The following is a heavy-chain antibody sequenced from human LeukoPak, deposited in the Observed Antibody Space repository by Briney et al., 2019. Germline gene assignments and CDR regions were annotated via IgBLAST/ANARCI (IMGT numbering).Heavy chain of an antibody. J-gene: IGHJ6*03. Sequence: GSLRLSCAASGFTFSSYAMHWGRQAPGKGLEWVAVISYDGSNKYYADSVKGRFTISRDNSKNTLYLQMNSLRAEDTAVYYCARADSFRKTNYYMDVWGKGTTVTVSS. D-gene: IGHD3-22*01. CDR1: GFTFSSYA. V-gene: IGHV3-30*04. CDR3: ARADSFRKTNYYMDV. CDR2: ISYDGSNK.